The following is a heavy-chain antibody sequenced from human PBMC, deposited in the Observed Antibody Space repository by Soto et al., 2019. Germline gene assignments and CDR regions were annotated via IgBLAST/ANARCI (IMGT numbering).Heavy chain of an antibody. D-gene: IGHD6-13*01. CDR1: GYSVTDYW. J-gene: IGHJ4*02. CDR3: AKYCRSSWYSFDY. Sequence: LGESLKISCKASGYSVTDYWIGWVRQMPGKSLEWMGIIYPGDSDTKYSPSFQGQVTMSANKSISTAYLQWNSLKASDTAMYYCAKYCRSSWYSFDYWGQGSLVTVSA. CDR2: IYPGDSDT. V-gene: IGHV5-51*01.